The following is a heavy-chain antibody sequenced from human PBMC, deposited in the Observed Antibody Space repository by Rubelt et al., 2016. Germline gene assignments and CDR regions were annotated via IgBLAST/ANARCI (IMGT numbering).Heavy chain of an antibody. CDR3: ARVGRGLTRSLGYFVDY. V-gene: IGHV4-59*11. CDR1: GASITTHY. D-gene: IGHD2-15*01. CDR2: GHYSGST. Sequence: QVQLQESGPGLVKPSETLSLTCSVSGASITTHYWSWVRQFPGKGLEWLVYGHYSGSTNYNPSLKSRLIMSVDTSKNQFSLKLSPVTAADTAVYDCARVGRGLTRSLGYFVDYWGQGTLVTVSS. J-gene: IGHJ4*02.